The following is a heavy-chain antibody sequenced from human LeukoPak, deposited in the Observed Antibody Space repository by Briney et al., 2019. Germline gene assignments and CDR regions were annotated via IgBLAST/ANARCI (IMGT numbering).Heavy chain of an antibody. D-gene: IGHD5-24*01. V-gene: IGHV4-34*01. CDR1: GGSFSGYY. Sequence: SETLSLTCAVYGGSFSGYYWSWIRQPPGKGLEWIGEINHSGSTNYNPSLKSRVTISVDTPKNQFSLKLSSVTAADTAVYYCARVEMATIGAFDIWGQGTMVTVSS. CDR3: ARVEMATIGAFDI. CDR2: INHSGST. J-gene: IGHJ3*02.